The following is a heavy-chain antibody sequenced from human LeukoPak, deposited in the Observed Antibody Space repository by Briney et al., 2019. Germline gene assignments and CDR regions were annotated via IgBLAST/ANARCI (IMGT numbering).Heavy chain of an antibody. CDR3: ASRIVVVITTGYAFDI. D-gene: IGHD3-22*01. V-gene: IGHV3-33*01. CDR1: GFTFSSYG. J-gene: IGHJ3*02. CDR2: IWYDGSNK. Sequence: GRSLRLSCAASGFTFSSYGMHWVRQAPGKGLEWVAVIWYDGSNKYYADSVKVRFTISRDNSKNTLYLQMNSLRAEDTAVYYCASRIVVVITTGYAFDIWGQGTMVTVSS.